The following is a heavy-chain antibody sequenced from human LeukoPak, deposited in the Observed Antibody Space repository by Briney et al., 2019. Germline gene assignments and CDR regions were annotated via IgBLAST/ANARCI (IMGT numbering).Heavy chain of an antibody. CDR2: ISYDGSNK. Sequence: PGRSLRLSCAASGFTFSSYAMHWVRQAPGKGLEWVAAISYDGSNKYYADSVKGRFTISRDNSKNTLYLQMNSLRAEDTAVYYCARDTRFFDYWGQGTLVTVSS. V-gene: IGHV3-30-3*01. J-gene: IGHJ4*02. D-gene: IGHD1-26*01. CDR1: GFTFSSYA. CDR3: ARDTRFFDY.